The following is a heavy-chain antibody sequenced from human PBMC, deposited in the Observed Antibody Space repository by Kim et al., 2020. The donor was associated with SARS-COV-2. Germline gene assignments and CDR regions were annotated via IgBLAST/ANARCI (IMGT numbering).Heavy chain of an antibody. D-gene: IGHD3-10*01. J-gene: IGHJ6*02. Sequence: HYAPELQGSVTMTTDTSTSTAYMELRGLRSDDTAVYYCARDRGGNGMDVWGQGTTVTVSS. V-gene: IGHV1-18*01. CDR3: ARDRGGNGMDV.